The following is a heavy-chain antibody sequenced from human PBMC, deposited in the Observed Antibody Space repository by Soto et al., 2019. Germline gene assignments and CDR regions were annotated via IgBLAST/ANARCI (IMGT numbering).Heavy chain of an antibody. CDR2: ISYDGYLK. J-gene: IGHJ6*02. CDR1: GFTFSTYG. Sequence: PVRSLRLSCAASGFTFSTYGMQCVRQAPGKGLEWVAVISYDGYLKYYVDSVKGRFTISRDNAKNSLYLQMNSLRAEDTAVYYCARDRWFRGTTGYYYYGMDVWGQGTTVTVSS. V-gene: IGHV3-30*03. CDR3: ARDRWFRGTTGYYYYGMDV. D-gene: IGHD4-17*01.